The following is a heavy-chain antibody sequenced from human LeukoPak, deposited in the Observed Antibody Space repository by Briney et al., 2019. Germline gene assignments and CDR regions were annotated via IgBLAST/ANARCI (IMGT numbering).Heavy chain of an antibody. V-gene: IGHV6-1*01. J-gene: IGHJ5*02. D-gene: IGHD2-2*01. CDR2: TYYRSNWYN. CDR1: GDSVSSNSAA. Sequence: SQTLSLTCAISGDSVSSNSAACNWIRQSPSRGLEWLGRTYYRSNWYNNYTVSVKSRITINADTSKNQFSLQLNSVTPEDTAVYYCARSLPATVGNWLDPWGQGTLVIVSS. CDR3: ARSLPATVGNWLDP.